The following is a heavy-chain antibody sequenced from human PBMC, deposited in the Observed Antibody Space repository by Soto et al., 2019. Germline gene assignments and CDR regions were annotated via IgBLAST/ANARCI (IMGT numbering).Heavy chain of an antibody. CDR2: ISPGNGDT. D-gene: IGHD2-21*02. CDR1: GYTFSSYS. J-gene: IGHJ4*02. Sequence: ASVKVSCKASGYTFSSYSIHWVRQAPGHSLEWMGWISPGNGDTQYSQKLQGRVTMTTDTSTSTAYMELRSLRSDDTAVYYCAREYCGGDCYPPDYWGQGTLVTVSS. CDR3: AREYCGGDCYPPDY. V-gene: IGHV1-3*01.